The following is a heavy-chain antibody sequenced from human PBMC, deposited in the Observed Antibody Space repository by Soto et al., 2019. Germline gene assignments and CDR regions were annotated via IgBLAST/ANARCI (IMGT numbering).Heavy chain of an antibody. V-gene: IGHV1-69*13. CDR3: ARSYCTNGVYCMMNWFDP. CDR1: GGTFSSYA. CDR2: IIPIFGTA. Sequence: SVKVSCKASGGTFSSYAISWVRQAPGQGLEWMGGIIPIFGTANYAQKFQGRVTITADESTSTAYMELSSLRSEDTAVYYCARSYCTNGVYCMMNWFDPWGQGTLVTVSS. D-gene: IGHD2-8*01. J-gene: IGHJ5*02.